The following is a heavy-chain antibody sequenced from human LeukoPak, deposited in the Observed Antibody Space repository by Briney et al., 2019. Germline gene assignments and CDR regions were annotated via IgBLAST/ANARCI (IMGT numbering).Heavy chain of an antibody. CDR1: GFTFSSYG. Sequence: PGRSLRLTCAASGFTFSSYGMHWVRQAPGKGLEWVAVISYDGSNKYYADSVKGRFTISRDNSKNTLYLQMNSLRAEDMAVYYCARGRWELRGFDYWGQGTLVTVSS. D-gene: IGHD1-26*01. CDR3: ARGRWELRGFDY. J-gene: IGHJ4*02. CDR2: ISYDGSNK. V-gene: IGHV3-30*03.